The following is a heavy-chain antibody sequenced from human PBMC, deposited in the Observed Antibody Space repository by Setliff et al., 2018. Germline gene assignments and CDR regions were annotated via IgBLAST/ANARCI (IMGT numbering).Heavy chain of an antibody. CDR3: AFEYGTSKRFDP. CDR1: GYTFTNYA. CDR2: INADNGNT. D-gene: IGHD3-10*01. J-gene: IGHJ5*02. V-gene: IGHV1-3*01. Sequence: GASVKVSCKTSGYTFTNYAIHWVRQAPGQRLQWMGWINADNGNTKYSQNFQGRVIFTRDTSTSTVYMVLNNLRSEDTALYYCAFEYGTSKRFDPWGQGTLVTVSS.